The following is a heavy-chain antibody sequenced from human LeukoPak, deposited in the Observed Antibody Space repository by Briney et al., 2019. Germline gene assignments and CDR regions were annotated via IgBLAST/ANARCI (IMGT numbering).Heavy chain of an antibody. CDR2: IYPGDSDT. CDR3: ARWMAGSTNWFDP. CDR1: GYSFTSYW. J-gene: IGHJ5*02. V-gene: IGHV5-51*01. D-gene: IGHD5-24*01. Sequence: GESLKISCKGSGYSFTSYWIGWLRQMPGKGLQWMGIIYPGDSDTRYSPSFQGQVTISADKSISTAYLQWSSLKASDTAMYYCARWMAGSTNWFDPWGQGTLVTVSS.